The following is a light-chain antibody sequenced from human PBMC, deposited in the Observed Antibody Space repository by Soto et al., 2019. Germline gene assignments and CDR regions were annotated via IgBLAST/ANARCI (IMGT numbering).Light chain of an antibody. Sequence: EIVFTQSPGTLSLSPGERATITWRASQSVSKNYLAWYQQKPGQAPRLLIYGASSRETGIPERGSGRGAGTEFTRTISRLEPEDVAVYDCQQYGSSTLTFGPGTRLEIK. CDR2: GAS. CDR1: QSVSKNY. J-gene: IGKJ5*01. CDR3: QQYGSSTLT. V-gene: IGKV3-20*01.